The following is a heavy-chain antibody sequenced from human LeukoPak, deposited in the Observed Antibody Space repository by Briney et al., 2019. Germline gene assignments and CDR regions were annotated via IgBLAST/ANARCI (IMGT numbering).Heavy chain of an antibody. CDR1: GFTFNRFW. CDR2: VNEDGSRT. CDR3: TRGHASGWTRDAFDL. V-gene: IGHV3-74*01. D-gene: IGHD6-19*01. J-gene: IGHJ3*01. Sequence: GGSLRLSCAASGFTFNRFWMHWVHQAPGQGLMWVSHVNEDGSRTTYADPVKGRFTVSRDNARGTLYLEMNNLAVDDTAVYYCTRGHASGWTRDAFDLWGQGTMVTVSS.